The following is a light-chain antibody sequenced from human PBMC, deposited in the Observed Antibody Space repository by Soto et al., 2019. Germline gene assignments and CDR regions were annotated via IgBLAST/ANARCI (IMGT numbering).Light chain of an antibody. CDR1: MRDVDAYNL. CDR2: EVR. J-gene: IGLJ1*01. CDR3: SSYSISTAYL. V-gene: IGLV2-14*01. Sequence: QSALTQPASVSGSPGQSITISCAGTMRDVDAYNLVSWYQQHPGRAPQLIIYEVRNRPSGISFRFSGSKSGNTASLTISGLQAEDEADYYCSSYSISTAYLFGTGTKLTVL.